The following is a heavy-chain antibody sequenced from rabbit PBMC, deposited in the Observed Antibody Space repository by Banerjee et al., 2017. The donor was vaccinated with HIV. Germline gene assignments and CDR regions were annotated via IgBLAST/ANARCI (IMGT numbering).Heavy chain of an antibody. Sequence: QSLEESGGDLVKPGASLTLTCTASGFSFSSSYYMCCVRQVPGKGLEWIACIYRDSSGYTYYGRWAKGQCTIAKTSATTVYLQMTSLTAADTASYFCARESGSDGYAMDRWGSGTLVTAS. D-gene: IGHD4-2*01. V-gene: IGHV1S40*01. J-gene: IGHJ6*01. CDR2: IYRDSSGYT. CDR3: ARESGSDGYAMDR. CDR1: GFSFSSSYY.